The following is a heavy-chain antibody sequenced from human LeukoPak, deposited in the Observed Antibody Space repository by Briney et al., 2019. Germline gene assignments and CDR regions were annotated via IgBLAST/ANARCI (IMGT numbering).Heavy chain of an antibody. CDR3: AKDRGPSMAAAGQYYYYGMDV. CDR2: ISYDGSNK. D-gene: IGHD6-13*01. V-gene: IGHV3-30*18. Sequence: PGRSLRLSCAASGFTFSSYGMHWVRQAPGKGLEWVAVISYDGSNKYYADSVKGRFTISRDNSKNTLYLQMNSLRAEDTAVYYCAKDRGPSMAAAGQYYYYGMDVWGQGTTVTVSS. J-gene: IGHJ6*02. CDR1: GFTFSSYG.